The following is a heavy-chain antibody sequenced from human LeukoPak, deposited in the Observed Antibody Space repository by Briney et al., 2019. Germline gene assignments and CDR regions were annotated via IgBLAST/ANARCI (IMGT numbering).Heavy chain of an antibody. D-gene: IGHD6-6*01. CDR3: ARDLAARGLDY. J-gene: IGHJ4*02. CDR2: IYYSGST. Sequence: SETLSLPRTVSGGSLSSYYWGWVRQPPGKGLEWIGYIYYSGSTNYNPSLKSRVTISVDTSKNQFSLKLSSVTAADTAVYYCARDLAARGLDYWGQGTLVTVSS. V-gene: IGHV4-59*01. CDR1: GGSLSSYY.